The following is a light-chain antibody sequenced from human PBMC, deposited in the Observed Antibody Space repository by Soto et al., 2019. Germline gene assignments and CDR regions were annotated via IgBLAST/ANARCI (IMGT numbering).Light chain of an antibody. CDR3: QQSYSTHPT. Sequence: DIQMTQSPSSLSASVRERVTIACRASQSITNNLNWYQQKPGRAPKLLIYRVSNLQSGVPPRFSGSGSGTDFTLTISGLQPDDFATYYCQQSYSTHPTFGQGTKV. V-gene: IGKV1-39*01. CDR1: QSITNN. CDR2: RVS. J-gene: IGKJ1*01.